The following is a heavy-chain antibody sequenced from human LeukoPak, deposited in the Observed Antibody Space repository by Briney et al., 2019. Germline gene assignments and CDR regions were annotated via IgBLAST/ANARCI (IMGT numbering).Heavy chain of an antibody. Sequence: SVKVSCKASGGTFSSYAISWVRQAPGQGLEWMGRIIPILGIANYAQKFQGRVTITADKSTSTAYMELSSLRSEDTAVYYCAKTVVAAGTNYYHGMDVWGQGTTVTVFS. D-gene: IGHD2-15*01. V-gene: IGHV1-69*04. CDR1: GGTFSSYA. CDR2: IIPILGIA. J-gene: IGHJ6*02. CDR3: AKTVVAAGTNYYHGMDV.